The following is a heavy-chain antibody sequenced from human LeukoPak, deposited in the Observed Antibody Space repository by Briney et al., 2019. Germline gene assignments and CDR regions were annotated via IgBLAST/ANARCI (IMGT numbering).Heavy chain of an antibody. CDR2: INPNSGGT. CDR3: AREVTRIVGATRHFDY. CDR1: GYTFTGYY. D-gene: IGHD1-26*01. J-gene: IGHJ4*02. V-gene: IGHV1-2*02. Sequence: ASVKVSCKASGYTFTGYYVHWVRQAPGQGLEWMGWINPNSGGTNYAQKFQGRVTMTRDTSISTAYMELSRLRSDDTAVYYCAREVTRIVGATRHFDYWGQGTLVTVSS.